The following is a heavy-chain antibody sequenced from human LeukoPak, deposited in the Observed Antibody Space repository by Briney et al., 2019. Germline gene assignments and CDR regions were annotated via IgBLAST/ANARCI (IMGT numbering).Heavy chain of an antibody. D-gene: IGHD6-13*01. CDR3: ARGSSGYYDY. V-gene: IGHV4-59*01. CDR1: GGSISSYY. Sequence: SETLSLTCTVSGGSISSYYWSWIRQPPGKGLEWIGYICYSGSTNYNPSLKSRVTISVDTSKNQFSLKLSSVTAADTAVYYCARGSSGYYDYWGQGTLVTVSS. CDR2: ICYSGST. J-gene: IGHJ4*02.